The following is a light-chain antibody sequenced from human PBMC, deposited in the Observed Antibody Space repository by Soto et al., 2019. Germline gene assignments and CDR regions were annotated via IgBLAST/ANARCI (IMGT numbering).Light chain of an antibody. CDR2: DDS. J-gene: IGKJ5*01. Sequence: EIVVTQSPGTLSLSPGERATLSCRASQSVSRNCLGWYQQEPGQAPRLLIYDDSSRVPGSPDRFSGSGSGTDFTLTISRLEPEDFAVYYCQQYGSSPITFGQGTRLEIK. CDR3: QQYGSSPIT. CDR1: QSVSRNC. V-gene: IGKV3-20*01.